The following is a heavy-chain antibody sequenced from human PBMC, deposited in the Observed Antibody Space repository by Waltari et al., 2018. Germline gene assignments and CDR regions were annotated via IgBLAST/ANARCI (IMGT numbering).Heavy chain of an antibody. CDR1: GFTVSGNS. Sequence: EVQLVESGGGLIQPGGSLRLSCAASGFTVSGNSLSWVRQAPGKGLEWVSIVYSGGRTFYADSVKGRFTISRDNSKNTLYLQMDSLRAEDTAVYYCARLAGADPAEFFQHWGQGTLVIVSS. CDR3: ARLAGADPAEFFQH. D-gene: IGHD6-13*01. CDR2: VYSGGRT. J-gene: IGHJ1*01. V-gene: IGHV3-53*01.